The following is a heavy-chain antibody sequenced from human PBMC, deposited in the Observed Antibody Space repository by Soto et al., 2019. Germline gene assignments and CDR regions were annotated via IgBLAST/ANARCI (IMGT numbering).Heavy chain of an antibody. Sequence: PSETLSLTCAVSGGSISSGGYSWSWIRQPPGKGLEWIGYIYHSGSTYYNPSLKSRVTISVDRSKNQFSQKLSSLTAADTAVYYCARGVLMVYVNNWFDPWGQGTLVTVSS. J-gene: IGHJ5*02. CDR1: GGSISSGGYS. CDR2: IYHSGST. V-gene: IGHV4-30-2*01. CDR3: ARGVLMVYVNNWFDP. D-gene: IGHD2-8*01.